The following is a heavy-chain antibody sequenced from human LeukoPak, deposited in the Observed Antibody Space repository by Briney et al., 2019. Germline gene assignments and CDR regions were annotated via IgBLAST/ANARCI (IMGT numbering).Heavy chain of an antibody. V-gene: IGHV4-59*08. CDR2: IYHSGSI. CDR1: GDSISNYY. D-gene: IGHD6-13*01. Sequence: SETLSLTCTVSGDSISNYYWSWIRQSPGKGLEWIGYIYHSGSINYKSSLKSRVTMSRDTSKNQLSLRLSSVTAADTAVYYCARYSSTFVYFEYWGRGALVTVSS. CDR3: ARYSSTFVYFEY. J-gene: IGHJ4*02.